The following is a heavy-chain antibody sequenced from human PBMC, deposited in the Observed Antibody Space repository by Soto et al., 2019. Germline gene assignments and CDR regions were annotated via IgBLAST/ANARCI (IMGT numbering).Heavy chain of an antibody. V-gene: IGHV4-31*03. D-gene: IGHD5-18*01. CDR1: GGSISSGGYY. Sequence: SETLSLTCTVSGGSISSGGYYWSWIRQHPGKGLEWIGYIYYSGSTYYNPSLKSRVTISVDTSKIQFSLKLSSVTAADTAVYYCAKGRRFTAMVTSWFDPWGQGTLVTVSS. CDR2: IYYSGST. CDR3: AKGRRFTAMVTSWFDP. J-gene: IGHJ5*02.